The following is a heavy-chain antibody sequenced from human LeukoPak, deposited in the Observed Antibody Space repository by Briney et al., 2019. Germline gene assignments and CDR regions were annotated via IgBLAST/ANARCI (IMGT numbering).Heavy chain of an antibody. CDR1: DGSINSYY. V-gene: IGHV4-4*09. CDR2: IHSSGAT. CDR3: ARLGSYSDH. J-gene: IGHJ5*02. D-gene: IGHD1-26*01. Sequence: SETLSLTCSVSDGSINSYYWSWIRQPPGKGLEWIGYIHSSGATHYNPSLKSRVTTSLDTSKNQFSLKLSSVTAAATAVYYCARLGSYSDHWGQGTLVTVSS.